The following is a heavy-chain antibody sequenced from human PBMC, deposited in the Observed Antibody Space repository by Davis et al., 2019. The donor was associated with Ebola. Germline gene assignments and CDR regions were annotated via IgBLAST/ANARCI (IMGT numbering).Heavy chain of an antibody. CDR3: ATTLYHYDSSGHRHGDY. J-gene: IGHJ4*02. D-gene: IGHD3-22*01. CDR2: ISGSDGNT. Sequence: GGSLRLSCAASGFTFSSYAMSWVRQAPGKGLEWVSAISGSDGNTYYADSVKGRFTISRDNSKNTLYLQMNNLRVEDTALYYCATTLYHYDSSGHRHGDYWGQGTLVTVSS. CDR1: GFTFSSYA. V-gene: IGHV3-23*01.